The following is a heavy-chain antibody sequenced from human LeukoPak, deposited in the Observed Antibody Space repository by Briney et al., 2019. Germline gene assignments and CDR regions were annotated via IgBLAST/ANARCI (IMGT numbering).Heavy chain of an antibody. CDR1: GGSISSGGYY. D-gene: IGHD1-26*01. CDR3: ARVPIMERGVDY. CDR2: IYYSGST. V-gene: IGHV4-31*03. J-gene: IGHJ4*02. Sequence: PSETLSLTCTVSGGSISSGGYYWSWIRQHPGKGQEWIGYIYYSGSTYYDPSLKSRVTISVDTSKNQFSLKLSSVTAADTAVYYCARVPIMERGVDYWGQGTLVTVSS.